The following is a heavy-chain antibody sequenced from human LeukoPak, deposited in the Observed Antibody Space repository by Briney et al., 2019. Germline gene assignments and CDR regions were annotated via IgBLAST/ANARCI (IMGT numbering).Heavy chain of an antibody. CDR2: IKQDGMEK. D-gene: IGHD3-22*01. CDR1: GFTFSSYW. V-gene: IGHV3-7*01. J-gene: IGHJ4*02. Sequence: PGRSLRLSCAAAGFTFSSYWMSWVRQAPGKGLEWVANIKQDGMEKYYVDSVKGRYTISRDNAKNSLYLQMNSLRAEDTAVYYCARVRLMYYYDSSGYYYEIPHFDYWGQGTLVTVSS. CDR3: ARVRLMYYYDSSGYYYEIPHFDY.